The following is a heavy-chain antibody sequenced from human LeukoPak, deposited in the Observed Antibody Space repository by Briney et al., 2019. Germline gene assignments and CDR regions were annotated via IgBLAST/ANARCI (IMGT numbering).Heavy chain of an antibody. J-gene: IGHJ4*02. CDR1: GFTFSSYG. D-gene: IGHD6-13*01. Sequence: GGSLRLSCAASGFTFSSYGMHWVRQAPGKGLEWVAFIRYDGSNKYYADSVKGRFTISRDNSKNTLYLQMNSLRAEDTAVHYCARGGSSWSVDSYYFDYWGQGTLVTVSS. CDR2: IRYDGSNK. V-gene: IGHV3-30*02. CDR3: ARGGSSWSVDSYYFDY.